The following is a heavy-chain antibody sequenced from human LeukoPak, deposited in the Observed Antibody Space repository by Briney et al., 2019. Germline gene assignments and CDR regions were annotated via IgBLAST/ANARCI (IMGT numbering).Heavy chain of an antibody. CDR1: GFTFDDSA. Sequence: LLRAPSGFTFDDSAMQCARLHPGKGMEWVSGISWNSGSIAYAESVKGRFIISRDNAKNSLYMQMNSLRAEDTALYYCDGTGYYDYGMDVWGQGTTVTVSS. V-gene: IGHV3-9*01. J-gene: IGHJ6*02. D-gene: IGHD3-10*01. CDR2: ISWNSGSI. CDR3: DGTGYYDYGMDV.